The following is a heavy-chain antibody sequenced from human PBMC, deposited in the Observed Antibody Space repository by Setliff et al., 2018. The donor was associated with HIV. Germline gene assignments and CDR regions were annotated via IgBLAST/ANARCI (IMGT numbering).Heavy chain of an antibody. V-gene: IGHV3-23*01. CDR1: GFTFSSYA. Sequence: PGESLKISCAASGFTFSSYAMSWVRQAPGKGLEWVSAISGSGGSTYYADSVKGRFTISRGNSKNTLYLQMNSLRAEDTAVYYCAKDPRAAVATICDYWGQGTLVTVSS. CDR2: ISGSGGST. J-gene: IGHJ4*02. CDR3: AKDPRAAVATICDY. D-gene: IGHD5-12*01.